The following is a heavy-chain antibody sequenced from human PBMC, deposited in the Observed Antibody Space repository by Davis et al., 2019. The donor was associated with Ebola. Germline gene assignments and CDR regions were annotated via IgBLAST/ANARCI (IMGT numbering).Heavy chain of an antibody. CDR2: IDPSDSYT. V-gene: IGHV5-10-1*01. Sequence: GESLKISCKGSGYSFTSYWISWVRQLPGKGLEWMGRIDPSDSYTNYSPSFQGHVTISADKSISTAYLQWSSLKASDTAMYYCAKTPYYYYGMDVRGQGTTVTVSS. CDR1: GYSFTSYW. CDR3: AKTPYYYYGMDV. J-gene: IGHJ6*02.